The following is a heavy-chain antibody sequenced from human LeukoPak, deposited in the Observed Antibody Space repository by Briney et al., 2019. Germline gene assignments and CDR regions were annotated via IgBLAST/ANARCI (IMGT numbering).Heavy chain of an antibody. V-gene: IGHV3-48*02. Sequence: GESLRLSCAASGFTFSDYSMNWVRQAPGKGLEWVSYIDGSGDTIYYADSVKGRFTISRDNAKNSLDLQMNSLRDEDTAVYYCSRRFDCWGQGTLVTVSP. CDR1: GFTFSDYS. CDR3: SRRFDC. CDR2: IDGSGDTI. J-gene: IGHJ4*02.